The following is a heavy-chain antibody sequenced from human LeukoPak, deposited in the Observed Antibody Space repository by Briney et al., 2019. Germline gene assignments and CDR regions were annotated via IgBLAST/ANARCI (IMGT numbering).Heavy chain of an antibody. CDR2: ISGSGGST. CDR1: GFTFSSYA. Sequence: GGSLRLSCAASGFTFSSYAMSWVRQAPGKGLEWVSAISGSGGSTYYADSVKGRFTISRGNSKNTLYLQMNSLRAEDTAVYYCAKGPQGLYGMDVWGQGTTVTVSS. J-gene: IGHJ6*02. V-gene: IGHV3-23*01. CDR3: AKGPQGLYGMDV.